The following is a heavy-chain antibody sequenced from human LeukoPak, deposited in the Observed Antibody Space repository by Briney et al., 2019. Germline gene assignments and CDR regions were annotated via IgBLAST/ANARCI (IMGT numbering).Heavy chain of an antibody. Sequence: GGSLRLSCAASGFTFSSYNIHWVRQPPGRGLVWVSRIESDERRTKYADSVAGRFTISRHHAKNTVYLQMNSLTDEDTAVYYCARGIYGDSVAFDYWGQGALVTVPS. V-gene: IGHV3-74*01. D-gene: IGHD4-17*01. CDR3: ARGIYGDSVAFDY. CDR1: GFTFSSYN. CDR2: IESDERRT. J-gene: IGHJ4*02.